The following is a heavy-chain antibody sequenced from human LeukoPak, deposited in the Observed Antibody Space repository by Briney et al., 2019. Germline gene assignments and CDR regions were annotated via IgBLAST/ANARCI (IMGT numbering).Heavy chain of an antibody. Sequence: GGSLRLSCAASGFTFSSYQMNWVRQAPGKGLEWVSDITNSGSTIYYADSVKGRFTISRDNAKNSLYLQMNSLRAEDTAVYYCARVRSGFCSGTGMDVWGQGTTVNVSS. D-gene: IGHD2-15*01. CDR1: GFTFSSYQ. V-gene: IGHV3-48*03. CDR3: ARVRSGFCSGTGMDV. CDR2: ITNSGSTI. J-gene: IGHJ6*01.